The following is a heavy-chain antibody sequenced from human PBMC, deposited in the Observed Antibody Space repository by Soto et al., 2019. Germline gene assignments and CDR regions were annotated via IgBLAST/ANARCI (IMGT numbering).Heavy chain of an antibody. CDR1: GYSFTSYW. CDR2: IYPGDSDT. Sequence: GESLKISCKGSGYSFTSYWIGWVRQMPGKGLEWMGIIYPGDSDTRYSPSFQGQVTISADKSISTAYLQWSSLKASDTAMYYCARGGFLEWLSYGMDVWGQGTTVTVSS. V-gene: IGHV5-51*01. CDR3: ARGGFLEWLSYGMDV. D-gene: IGHD3-3*01. J-gene: IGHJ6*02.